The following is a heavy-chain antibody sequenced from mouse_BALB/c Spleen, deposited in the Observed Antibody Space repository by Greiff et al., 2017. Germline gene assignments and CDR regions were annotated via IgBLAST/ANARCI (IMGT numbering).Heavy chain of an antibody. V-gene: IGHV1S137*01. CDR3: ARGYDGRMDY. CDR1: GYTFTDYA. CDR2: ISTYYGDA. Sequence: VQLQESGAELVRPGVSVKISCKGSGYTFTDYAMHWVKQSHAKSLEWIGVISTYYGDASYNQKFKGKATMTVDKSSSTAYMELARLTSEDSAIYYCARGYDGRMDYWGQGTSVTVSS. J-gene: IGHJ4*01. D-gene: IGHD2-14*01.